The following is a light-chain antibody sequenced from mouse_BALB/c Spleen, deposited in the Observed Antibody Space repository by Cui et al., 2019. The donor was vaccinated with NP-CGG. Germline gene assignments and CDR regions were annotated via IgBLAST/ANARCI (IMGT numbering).Light chain of an antibody. V-gene: IGLV1*01. CDR1: TGAVTTSNY. J-gene: IGLJ1*01. CDR2: GTN. Sequence: QAVVTQESALTTSPGETVTLTCRSSTGAVTTSNYANWVQEKPEHLFTGLIGGTNNRVPGVPARFSGSLIGDKAVLTITGAQTEDESIYFCALWFGNHWVFGGGTRLTVL. CDR3: ALWFGNHWV.